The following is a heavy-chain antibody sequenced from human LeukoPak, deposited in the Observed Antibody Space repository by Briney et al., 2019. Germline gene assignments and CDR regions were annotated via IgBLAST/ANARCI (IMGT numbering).Heavy chain of an antibody. CDR3: ARGGYCTSANCYTYSYYMDV. J-gene: IGHJ6*03. CDR2: IKQDESEK. CDR1: RFTFSSYW. D-gene: IGHD2-2*02. Sequence: PGGSLRLSCAASRFTFSSYWMNWVRQAPGKGLEWVANIKQDESEKYYVDSVKGRFTISRDNAKNSLYLQMSNLRAEDTAVYYCARGGYCTSANCYTYSYYMDVWGKGTTVTVSS. V-gene: IGHV3-7*01.